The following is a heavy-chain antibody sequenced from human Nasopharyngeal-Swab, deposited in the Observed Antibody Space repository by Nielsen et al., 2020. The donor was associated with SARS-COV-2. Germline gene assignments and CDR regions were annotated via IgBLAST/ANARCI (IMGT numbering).Heavy chain of an antibody. V-gene: IGHV3-7*01. CDR3: ARDAFNPPGYGNYYYYGMDV. CDR1: GFNFSSYW. CDR2: IKQDGSEK. Sequence: GESLKISCAASGFNFSSYWMSWVRQAPGKGLEWVANIKQDGSEKYYVDSVKGRFTISRDNAKNSLYLQMNSLRAEDTAVYYCARDAFNPPGYGNYYYYGMDVWGQGTTVTVSS. D-gene: IGHD1-1*01. J-gene: IGHJ6*02.